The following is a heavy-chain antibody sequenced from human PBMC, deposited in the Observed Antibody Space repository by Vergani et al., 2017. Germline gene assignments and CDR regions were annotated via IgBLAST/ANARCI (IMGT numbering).Heavy chain of an antibody. CDR1: GFTFSSYA. J-gene: IGHJ6*02. CDR2: ISGSVGST. Sequence: VQLVESGGGVVQPGRSLRLSCAASGFTFSSYAMSWVRQAPGKGLEWFSAISGSVGSTYYADSVKGRFTISRDNSKNTLYLQMNSLRAEDTAVYYCAKERLGNQRQLVPPYYYYYYGMDVWGQGTTVTVSS. V-gene: IGHV3-23*04. CDR3: AKERLGNQRQLVPPYYYYYYGMDV. D-gene: IGHD6-13*01.